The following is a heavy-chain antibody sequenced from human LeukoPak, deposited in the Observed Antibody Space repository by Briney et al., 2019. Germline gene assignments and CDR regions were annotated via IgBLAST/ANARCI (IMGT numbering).Heavy chain of an antibody. J-gene: IGHJ5*02. CDR2: ISSSSSYI. CDR3: ARDPFRTVVVPAASWWFDP. D-gene: IGHD2-2*01. Sequence: GGSLRLSCAASGFTLSSYSMNWVRQAPGKGLEGVSSISSSSSYIYYADSVKGRFTISRDNAKNSLYLQMNSLRAEDTAVYYCARDPFRTVVVPAASWWFDPWGQGTLVTVSS. CDR1: GFTLSSYS. V-gene: IGHV3-21*01.